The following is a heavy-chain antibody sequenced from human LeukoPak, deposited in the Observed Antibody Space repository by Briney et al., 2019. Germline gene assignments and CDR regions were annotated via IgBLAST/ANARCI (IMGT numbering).Heavy chain of an antibody. D-gene: IGHD3-22*01. V-gene: IGHV1-69*13. CDR3: ARDTRRQSSSGYYLMDAFDI. Sequence: GASVKVSCKTSGGTFTSYAITWVRQAPGQGLEWMGKIIPISGTTNYAQKFEGRVTFTADESTSTAYMELSSLRSEDTAVYYCARDTRRQSSSGYYLMDAFDIWGQGTMVTVSS. CDR2: IIPISGTT. J-gene: IGHJ3*02. CDR1: GGTFTSYA.